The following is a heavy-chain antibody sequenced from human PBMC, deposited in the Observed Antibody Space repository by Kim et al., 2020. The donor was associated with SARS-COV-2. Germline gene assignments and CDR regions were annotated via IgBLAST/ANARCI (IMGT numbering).Heavy chain of an antibody. V-gene: IGHV4-39*01. J-gene: IGHJ4*02. D-gene: IGHD3-9*01. CDR3: ARQRRGTDFYFGAYYFDF. Sequence: LTSRVLISVDTSKNQFSLNLNSVTAADTAVYYCARQRRGTDFYFGAYYFDFWGQGALVTVSS.